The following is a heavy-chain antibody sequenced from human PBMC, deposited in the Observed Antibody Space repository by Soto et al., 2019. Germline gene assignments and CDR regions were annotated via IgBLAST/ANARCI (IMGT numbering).Heavy chain of an antibody. V-gene: IGHV4-30-4*01. CDR2: VRSSGST. D-gene: IGHD4-17*01. Sequence: PSETLSLTCSVAGAPINFGDYYWSWIRQPPGKGLEWIGYVRSSGSTYYKSSLKSRVTISVDMSKNQFSLNLTSVTAADTAVYFCVRHYGDAGGRPDWFAPWGQGTTVPVSS. CDR1: GAPINFGDYY. J-gene: IGHJ5*02. CDR3: VRHYGDAGGRPDWFAP.